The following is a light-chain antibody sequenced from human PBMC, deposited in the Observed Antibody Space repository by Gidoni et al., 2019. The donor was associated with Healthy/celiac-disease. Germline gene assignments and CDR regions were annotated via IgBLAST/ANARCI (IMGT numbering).Light chain of an antibody. CDR2: LEGSGSY. Sequence: QPVLTQSSSASASLGSSVKLTCTLSSGHSSYIIAWHQQQPGKAPRYLMKLEGSGSYNKGSGVPDRFSGSSSGADRYLTISNLQSEDEADYYCETWDSNFWVLGGGTKLTVL. CDR3: ETWDSNFWV. CDR1: SGHSSYI. J-gene: IGLJ3*02. V-gene: IGLV4-60*03.